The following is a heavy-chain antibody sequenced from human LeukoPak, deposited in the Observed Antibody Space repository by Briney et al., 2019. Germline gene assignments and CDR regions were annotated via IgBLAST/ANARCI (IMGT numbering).Heavy chain of an antibody. V-gene: IGHV1-2*02. CDR2: INPNSGGT. Sequence: GASVNVSCKASGYTFTGYYMHWVRQAPGQGLEWMGWINPNSGGTNYAQKFQGRVTMTRDTSISTACMELSRLRSDDTAVYYCARDLGGAYYFDYWGQGTLVTVSS. D-gene: IGHD1-26*01. CDR3: ARDLGGAYYFDY. J-gene: IGHJ4*02. CDR1: GYTFTGYY.